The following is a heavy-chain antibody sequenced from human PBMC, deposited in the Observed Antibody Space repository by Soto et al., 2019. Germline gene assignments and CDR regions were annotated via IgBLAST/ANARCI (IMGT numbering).Heavy chain of an antibody. V-gene: IGHV4-34*01. J-gene: IGHJ5*02. D-gene: IGHD3-3*01. CDR3: ARQAPRITIFGVVITNKYNWFYP. CDR1: GGAFSGYY. CDR2: INHSGST. Sequence: SETLSLTCAVYGGAFSGYYWSWIRQPPGKGLEWIGEINHSGSTNYNPSLKSRVTISVDTSKNQFSLKLSSVTAADTAVYYCARQAPRITIFGVVITNKYNWFYPWGQGTLVTVSS.